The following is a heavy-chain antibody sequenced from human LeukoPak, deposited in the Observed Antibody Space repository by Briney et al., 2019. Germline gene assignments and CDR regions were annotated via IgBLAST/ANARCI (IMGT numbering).Heavy chain of an antibody. Sequence: SETLSLTCTVSGNSISSSGYYWSWIRQHPGKGLEWFGSIYYSGSTHYNPSLKSRVTISVDTSKNQFSLKLSSVTAADTAVYYCARASLLIYSFDYWGQGTLVTVSS. CDR3: ARASLLIYSFDY. CDR2: IYYSGST. D-gene: IGHD2/OR15-2a*01. CDR1: GNSISSSGYY. J-gene: IGHJ4*02. V-gene: IGHV4-31*03.